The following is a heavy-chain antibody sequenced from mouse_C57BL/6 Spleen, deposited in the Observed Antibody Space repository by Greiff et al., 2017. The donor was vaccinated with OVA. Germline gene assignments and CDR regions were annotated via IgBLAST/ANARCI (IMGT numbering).Heavy chain of an antibody. CDR1: GYTFTSYW. CDR3: ARENYGSSYERFAY. D-gene: IGHD1-1*01. CDR2: IDPSDSYT. Sequence: QVQLQQPGAELVRPGTSVKLSCKASGYTFTSYWMHWVKQRPGQGLEWIGVIDPSDSYTNYNQKFKGKATLTVDPSSSTAYMQLSSLTSEDAAVDYCARENYGSSYERFAYWGQGTLVTVSA. V-gene: IGHV1-59*01. J-gene: IGHJ3*01.